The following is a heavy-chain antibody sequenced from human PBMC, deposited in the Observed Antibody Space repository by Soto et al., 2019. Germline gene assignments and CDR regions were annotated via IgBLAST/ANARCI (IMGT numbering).Heavy chain of an antibody. CDR2: ISYDGSNK. CDR1: GFTFSSYA. Sequence: GGSLRLSCAASGFTFSSYAMHWVRQAPGKGLEWVAVISYDGSNKYYADSVKGRFTISRDNSKNTLYLQMNSLRAEDTAVYYCARGSSGSYDYWGQGTLVTVSS. J-gene: IGHJ4*02. V-gene: IGHV3-30-3*01. CDR3: ARGSSGSYDY. D-gene: IGHD1-26*01.